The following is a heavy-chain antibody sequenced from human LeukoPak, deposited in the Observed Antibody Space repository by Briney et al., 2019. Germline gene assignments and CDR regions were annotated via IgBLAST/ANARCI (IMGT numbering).Heavy chain of an antibody. J-gene: IGHJ5*01. CDR2: LSASADRT. CDR3: AKSSGSSPKWFDS. D-gene: IGHD6-6*01. Sequence: GVSLRLSCAASGFTFSSYAISWVRQAPGKGLEWVSSLSASADRTYYADSVRGRFTISRDNSQNTLYLQMNSLRAEDSALYYCAKSSGSSPKWFDSWGQGTLVTVSS. CDR1: GFTFSSYA. V-gene: IGHV3-23*01.